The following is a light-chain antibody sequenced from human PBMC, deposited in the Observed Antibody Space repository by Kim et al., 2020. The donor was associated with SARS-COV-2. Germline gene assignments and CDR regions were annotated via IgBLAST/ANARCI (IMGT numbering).Light chain of an antibody. CDR2: RNN. CDR3: AAWDDSLSGVV. V-gene: IGLV1-47*01. CDR1: SANIGSNY. J-gene: IGLJ2*01. Sequence: QPVLTQPPSASGTPGQRVTISCSGSSANIGSNYVYWYQQLPGTAPKLLIYRNNQRPSGVPDRFSGPKSGTAASLAISGLRSEDEADYYCAAWDDSLSGVVFGGGTQLTVL.